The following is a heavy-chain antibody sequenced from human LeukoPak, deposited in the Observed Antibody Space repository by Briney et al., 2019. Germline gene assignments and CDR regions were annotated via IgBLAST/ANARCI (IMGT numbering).Heavy chain of an antibody. CDR2: INPSSGAT. Sequence: ASVKVSCKASGYTFNYYYMHWVRQAPGQGLEWMGWINPSSGATNYAQKFQGRVTMTRDTSVSIAYMELTRLRSDDSAVFYCIRGPGHYFDYWGQGTVVTVPS. CDR3: IRGPGHYFDY. V-gene: IGHV1-2*02. J-gene: IGHJ4*02. CDR1: GYTFNYYY. D-gene: IGHD3-10*01.